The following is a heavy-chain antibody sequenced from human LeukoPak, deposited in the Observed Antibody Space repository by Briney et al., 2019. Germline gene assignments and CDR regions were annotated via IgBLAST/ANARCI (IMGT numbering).Heavy chain of an antibody. CDR3: ARDQYRSSDNWFDP. CDR2: ISYDGSNK. D-gene: IGHD6-6*01. V-gene: IGHV3-30*01. Sequence: GRSLRLSCAASGFTFSSYAMHWVRQAPGKGLEWVAVISYDGSNKYYAGSVKGRFTISRDNSKNTLYLQMNSLRAEDTAVYYCARDQYRSSDNWFDPWGQGTLVTVSS. CDR1: GFTFSSYA. J-gene: IGHJ5*02.